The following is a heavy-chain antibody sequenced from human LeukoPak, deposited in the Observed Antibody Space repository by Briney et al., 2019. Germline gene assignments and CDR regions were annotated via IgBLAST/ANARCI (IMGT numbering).Heavy chain of an antibody. CDR1: GFTFSSYG. CDR3: AKDHGDYFGSSGYSFWDYYYYMDV. D-gene: IGHD3-22*01. CDR2: ISGRGGST. J-gene: IGHJ6*03. V-gene: IGHV3-23*01. Sequence: GGSLRLSCAASGFTFSSYGMSWVGQAPGKGLDWVSAISGRGGSTDYADSVKGRFTISRDNSKNTLYLQMNSLRAEDTAVYYCAKDHGDYFGSSGYSFWDYYYYMDVWGKGTTVTISS.